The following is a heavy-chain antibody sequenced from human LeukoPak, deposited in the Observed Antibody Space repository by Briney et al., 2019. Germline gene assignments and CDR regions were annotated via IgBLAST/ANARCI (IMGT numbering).Heavy chain of an antibody. Sequence: GGSLRPSCAVSGFTFSDYYMSWIRQAPGKGLEWVSYISSGSSTKYYADSVKGRFTISRDNSKNTLYLQMNSLRAEDTAVYYCAKFRPYSPFDYWGQGTLVTVSS. CDR1: GFTFSDYY. V-gene: IGHV3-11*01. J-gene: IGHJ4*02. D-gene: IGHD4-11*01. CDR2: ISSGSSTK. CDR3: AKFRPYSPFDY.